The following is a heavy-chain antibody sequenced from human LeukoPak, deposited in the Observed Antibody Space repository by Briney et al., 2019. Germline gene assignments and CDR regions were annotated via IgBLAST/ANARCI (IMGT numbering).Heavy chain of an antibody. CDR2: IHYSGST. J-gene: IGHJ4*02. CDR1: GGSISNSY. D-gene: IGHD6-19*01. V-gene: IGHV4-59*08. Sequence: SETLSLTCTVSGGSISNSYWSWIRQPTVKGLEWIGYIHYSGSTNYNPSLRSRVTISVDTSKNQFSLKLSSVTAADTAVYYCARGGWSNDFWGQGTLVTVSS. CDR3: ARGGWSNDF.